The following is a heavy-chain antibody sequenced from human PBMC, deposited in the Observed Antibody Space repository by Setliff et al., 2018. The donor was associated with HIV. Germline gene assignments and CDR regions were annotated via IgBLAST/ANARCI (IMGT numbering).Heavy chain of an antibody. CDR1: GGSMSGYY. Sequence: SETLSLTCSVSGGSMSGYYWNWIRQPAGKGLEWIGRIFSSGSTNHNPSLKSRVTMSVDTSKNQFSLSLSSVTAADTAVYFCARGRIGLRDISYFFDSWGQGKLVTVSS. CDR3: ARGRIGLRDISYFFDS. CDR2: IFSSGST. V-gene: IGHV4-4*07. D-gene: IGHD3-3*02. J-gene: IGHJ4*02.